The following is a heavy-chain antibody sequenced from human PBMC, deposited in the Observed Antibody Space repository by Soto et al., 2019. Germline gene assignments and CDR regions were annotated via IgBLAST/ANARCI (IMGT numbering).Heavy chain of an antibody. CDR3: AKEARIAVAGTDLYYFDY. J-gene: IGHJ4*02. Sequence: GGSLRLSCAASGFTFSSYGMHWVRQAPGKGLEWVAVISYDGSNKYYADSVKGRFTISRDNSKNTLYLQMNSLRAEDTAVYYCAKEARIAVAGTDLYYFDYWGQGTLVTVSS. CDR2: ISYDGSNK. CDR1: GFTFSSYG. V-gene: IGHV3-30*18. D-gene: IGHD6-19*01.